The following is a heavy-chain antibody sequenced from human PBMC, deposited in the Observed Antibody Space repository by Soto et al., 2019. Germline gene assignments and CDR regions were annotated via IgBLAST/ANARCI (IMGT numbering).Heavy chain of an antibody. Sequence: LRLSCAASGFTFDDYAMHWVRQAPGKGLEWVSGISWNSGSIGYADSVKGRFTISRDNAKNSLYLQMNSLRAEDTALYYCAKDGPGRPHYGMDVWGQGTTVTVSS. J-gene: IGHJ6*02. CDR2: ISWNSGSI. CDR3: AKDGPGRPHYGMDV. CDR1: GFTFDDYA. V-gene: IGHV3-9*01.